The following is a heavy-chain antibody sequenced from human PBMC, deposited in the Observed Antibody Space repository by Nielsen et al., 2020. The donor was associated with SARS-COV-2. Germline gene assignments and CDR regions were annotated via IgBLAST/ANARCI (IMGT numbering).Heavy chain of an antibody. CDR1: GYTFTGYY. J-gene: IGHJ4*02. Sequence: ASVKVSCKASGYTFTGYYMHWVRQAPGQGLEWMGRINPNSGGTNYAQKLQGRVTMTTDTSTSTAYMELRSLRSDDTAVYYCARDEGHDSVRPIDYWGQGTLVTVSS. CDR3: ARDEGHDSVRPIDY. D-gene: IGHD2-15*01. CDR2: INPNSGGT. V-gene: IGHV1-2*06.